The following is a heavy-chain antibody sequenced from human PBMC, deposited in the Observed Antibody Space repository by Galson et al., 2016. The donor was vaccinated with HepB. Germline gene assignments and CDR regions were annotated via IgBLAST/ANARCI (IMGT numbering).Heavy chain of an antibody. V-gene: IGHV3-43D*03. J-gene: IGHJ4*02. CDR2: ITWDGDTT. CDR3: EKDIYTGGWSKGDGFHY. CDR1: GFTFQNYA. D-gene: IGHD6-19*01. Sequence: SLRLSCAASGFTFQNYAMHWVRQAPGKGLEWNSLITWDGDTTYYANSVKGRFTIFRDNSKNSLYLQMSSLRAEDTALYYCEKDIYTGGWSKGDGFHYWGQGTLVTVSS.